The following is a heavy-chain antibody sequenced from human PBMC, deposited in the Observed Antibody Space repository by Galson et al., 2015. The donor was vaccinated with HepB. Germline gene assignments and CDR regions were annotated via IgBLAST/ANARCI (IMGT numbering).Heavy chain of an antibody. J-gene: IGHJ6*02. V-gene: IGHV1-2*02. CDR3: ARAGGYCTSTSCVDYGMDV. CDR1: GYTFTGYY. D-gene: IGHD2-2*01. Sequence: SVKVSCKASGYTFTGYYIHWVRQAPGQGLEWMGWFNANTGGTNYAQKFQGRVTMTRDTSISTAYMELSRLRSDDTAVYYCARAGGYCTSTSCVDYGMDVWGQGTTVTVSS. CDR2: FNANTGGT.